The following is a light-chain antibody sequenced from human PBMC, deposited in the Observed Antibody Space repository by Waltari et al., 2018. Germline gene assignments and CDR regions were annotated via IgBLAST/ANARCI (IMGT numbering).Light chain of an antibody. J-gene: IGLJ2*01. V-gene: IGLV3-21*02. CDR3: QVWDSSSDHPVL. CDR2: DDS. Sequence: SYELTQPPSVSVSPGQMARITCGGDNLGSKNVHWYQQKPAQAPVLVIYDDSERPSGIPERFSGSKSGNTATLTISGVEAGDEADYYCQVWDSSSDHPVLFGGGTRLTVL. CDR1: NLGSKN.